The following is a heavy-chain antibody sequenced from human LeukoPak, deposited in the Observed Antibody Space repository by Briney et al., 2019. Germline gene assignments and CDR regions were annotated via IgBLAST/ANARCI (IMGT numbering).Heavy chain of an antibody. Sequence: GGSLRLSCAVSKFTFTFSSSWVSWVRQAPGKGLEWVGNIQPDGSEQYPVDSVKGRFTISRDNARKLVFLQMNSLRVEDTAVYYCARQSYAKFDPWGQGTLVTVSS. CDR3: ARQSYAKFDP. CDR1: KFTFTFSSSW. J-gene: IGHJ5*02. CDR2: IQPDGSEQ. V-gene: IGHV3-7*01. D-gene: IGHD3-16*01.